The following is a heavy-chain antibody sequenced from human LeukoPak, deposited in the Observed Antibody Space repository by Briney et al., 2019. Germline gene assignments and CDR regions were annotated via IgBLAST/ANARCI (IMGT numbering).Heavy chain of an antibody. J-gene: IGHJ3*02. D-gene: IGHD3-9*01. CDR1: GGSINISY. CDR2: IHHRGST. V-gene: IGHV4-59*08. CDR3: ARSGVFSGYDAFDI. Sequence: SETLSLTCTVSGGSINISYWSWIRQPPGKGLEWIGYIHHRGSTNYNPSLKSRITVSVDTSKNQFSLKVTSVTAADTAVYYCARSGVFSGYDAFDIWGQGTMVTVSS.